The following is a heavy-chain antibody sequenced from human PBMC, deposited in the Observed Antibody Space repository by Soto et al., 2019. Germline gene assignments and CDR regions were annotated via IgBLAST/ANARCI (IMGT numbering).Heavy chain of an antibody. D-gene: IGHD6-19*01. CDR2: IYYSGST. V-gene: IGHV4-30-4*01. J-gene: IGHJ4*02. Sequence: PSETLSLTCTVSGGSISSGDYYWSWIRQPPGKGLEWIGYIYYSGSTYYNPSLKSRVTISVDTSKNQFSLKLSSVTAADTAVYYCASVGSSGWRWYYFDYWGQGTLVTVSS. CDR3: ASVGSSGWRWYYFDY. CDR1: GGSISSGDYY.